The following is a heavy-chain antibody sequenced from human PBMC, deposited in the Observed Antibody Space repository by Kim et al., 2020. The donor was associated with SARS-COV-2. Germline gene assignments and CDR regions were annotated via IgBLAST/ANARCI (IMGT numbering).Heavy chain of an antibody. J-gene: IGHJ6*02. CDR1: GYTFTSYY. CDR3: ARTLLLKYQLLQYGMDV. CDR2: INPSGGST. V-gene: IGHV1-46*01. Sequence: ASVKVSCKASGYTFTSYYMHWVRQAPGQGLEWMGIINPSGGSTSYAQKFQGRVTMTRDTSTSTVYMELSSLRSEDTAVYYCARTLLLKYQLLQYGMDVWGQGTTVTVSS. D-gene: IGHD2-2*01.